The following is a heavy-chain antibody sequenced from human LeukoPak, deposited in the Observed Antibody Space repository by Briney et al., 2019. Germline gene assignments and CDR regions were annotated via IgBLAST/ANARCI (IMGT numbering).Heavy chain of an antibody. Sequence: SETLSLTCTVSGGSISSGGYYWSWIRQPPGKGLEWIGYIYYSGSTNYNPSLKSRVTISVDTSKNQFSLKLSSVTAADTAVYYCARGYGGYCSGGSCPDPKKYYFDYWGQGTLVTVSS. V-gene: IGHV4-61*08. CDR2: IYYSGST. D-gene: IGHD2-15*01. CDR3: ARGYGGYCSGGSCPDPKKYYFDY. CDR1: GGSISSGGYY. J-gene: IGHJ4*02.